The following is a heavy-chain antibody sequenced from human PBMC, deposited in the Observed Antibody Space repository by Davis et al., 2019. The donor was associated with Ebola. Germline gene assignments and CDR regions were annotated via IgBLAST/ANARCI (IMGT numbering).Heavy chain of an antibody. CDR1: GFTFSSYT. D-gene: IGHD5-12*01. Sequence: GESLKISCAASGFTFSSYTMHWVRQAPGKGLEWVAVVSYDGNNQYYADSVKGRFTISRDNAKNSVYLQMTNLRGEDTAVYSCVAGRGWLPEYWGQGSLVAVSS. CDR2: VSYDGNNQ. V-gene: IGHV3-30*04. CDR3: VAGRGWLPEY. J-gene: IGHJ4*02.